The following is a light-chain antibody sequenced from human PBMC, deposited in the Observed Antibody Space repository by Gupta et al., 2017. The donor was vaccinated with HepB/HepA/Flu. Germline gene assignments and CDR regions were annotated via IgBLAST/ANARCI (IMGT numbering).Light chain of an antibody. CDR3: QQSDSTPLA. CDR2: AAS. J-gene: IGKJ4*01. V-gene: IGKV1-39*01. Sequence: DIQMTQSPYSLSVCVGDRVTITCRAHQSFSRSLNWYQQKPGQAPKLLIFAASAWQTGVPSRFSGSGSGTDFTLTISSLQPEDFATYYCQQSDSTPLAFGGGTKVEIK. CDR1: QSFSRS.